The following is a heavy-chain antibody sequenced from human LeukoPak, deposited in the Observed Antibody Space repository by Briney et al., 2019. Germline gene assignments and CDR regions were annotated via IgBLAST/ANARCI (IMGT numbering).Heavy chain of an antibody. CDR2: ISPSSSSM. CDR3: ARMRSSGSPYFYYYYMDV. CDR1: GFTFSDYW. J-gene: IGHJ6*03. V-gene: IGHV3-48*04. Sequence: RGSLRLSCAASGFTFSDYWMYWVRQAPGKGLEWVSYISPSSSSMYYADSVKGRFTISRDNAKNSLSLQMNSLRAEDTAVYYCARMRSSGSPYFYYYYMDVWGKGTTVSVSS. D-gene: IGHD6-19*01.